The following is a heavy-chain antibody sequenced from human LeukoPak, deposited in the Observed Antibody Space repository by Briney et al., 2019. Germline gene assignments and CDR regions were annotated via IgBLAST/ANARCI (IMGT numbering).Heavy chain of an antibody. CDR2: IEYDGSAK. D-gene: IGHD1-26*01. J-gene: IGHJ3*02. CDR3: AGESWGPGVGERLASGFDI. V-gene: IGHV3-7*03. CDR1: GFTFSSYW. Sequence: PGGSLRLSCAASGFTFSSYWMSWVRQAPGKGLEWVANIEYDGSAKQYVDSVKGRFTISRDNAKNLLYLQMNSLRVEDTAVYYCAGESWGPGVGERLASGFDIWGQGTMVTVSS.